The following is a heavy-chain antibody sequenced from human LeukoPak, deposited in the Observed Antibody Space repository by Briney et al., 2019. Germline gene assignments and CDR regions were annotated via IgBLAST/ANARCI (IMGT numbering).Heavy chain of an antibody. V-gene: IGHV4-38-2*01. CDR2: IYHSGST. J-gene: IGHJ4*02. D-gene: IGHD3-3*01. Sequence: SETLSLTCAVSGYSISSGYYWGWIRQPPGKGLEWIGSIYHSGSTYYNPSLKSRVTISVDTSKNQFFLRLISVTAADTAVYYCARLFWSGYYSDYWGQGTLVTVSS. CDR3: ARLFWSGYYSDY. CDR1: GYSISSGYY.